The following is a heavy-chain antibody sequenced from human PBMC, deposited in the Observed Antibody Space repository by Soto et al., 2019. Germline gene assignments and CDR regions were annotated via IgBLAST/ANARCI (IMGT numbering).Heavy chain of an antibody. J-gene: IGHJ6*03. D-gene: IGHD3-10*01. CDR1: GYTFTGYY. CDR2: INPNSGGT. V-gene: IGHV1-2*04. Sequence: ASVKVSCKASGYTFTGYYMHWVRQAPGQGLEWMGWINPNSGGTNYAQKFQGWVTMTRDTSISTAYMELSRLRSDDTAVYYCARERIDYGSGSYYPEYYYYYMDVWGKGTTVTVSS. CDR3: ARERIDYGSGSYYPEYYYYYMDV.